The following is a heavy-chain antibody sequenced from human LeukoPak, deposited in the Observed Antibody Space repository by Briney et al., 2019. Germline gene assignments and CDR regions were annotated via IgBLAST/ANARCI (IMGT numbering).Heavy chain of an antibody. D-gene: IGHD6-19*01. Sequence: GGSLRLSCAASGFTFNTYGMHWVRQAPGKGLEWVAFIRYDGSNKYYADSVKGRFTFSRDNSKNTPYLQMNSLRAEDTAVYYCAKDRHSSGWYGESLDYWGQGTLVTVSS. CDR2: IRYDGSNK. J-gene: IGHJ4*02. V-gene: IGHV3-30*02. CDR1: GFTFNTYG. CDR3: AKDRHSSGWYGESLDY.